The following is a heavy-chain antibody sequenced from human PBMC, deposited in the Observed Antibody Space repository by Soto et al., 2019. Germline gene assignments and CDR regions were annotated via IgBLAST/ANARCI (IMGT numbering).Heavy chain of an antibody. CDR1: GYKFTTYW. Sequence: RVESLKISCKGSGYKFTTYWIGWVRQMPGKGLEWMSIIYPDDSDSRYSPSFQGQVTISADKSISTSYLQWSSLKASDTAIYYCVATYGDYLDYWGQGTLVTVSS. V-gene: IGHV5-51*01. CDR3: VATYGDYLDY. J-gene: IGHJ4*02. CDR2: IYPDDSDS. D-gene: IGHD4-17*01.